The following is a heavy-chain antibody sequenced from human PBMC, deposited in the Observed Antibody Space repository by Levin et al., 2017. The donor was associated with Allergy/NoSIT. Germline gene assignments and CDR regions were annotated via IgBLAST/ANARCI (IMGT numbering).Heavy chain of an antibody. J-gene: IGHJ6*02. Sequence: GGSLRLSCTASGISFSLFGMHWVRQAPGKGLEWVAVIWYDGSNIKYGDSVKGRFTISRDNSMNTLYLQMNSLRAEDTAVYYCARDHGSGSLYGMDVWGQGTTVTVSS. D-gene: IGHD3-10*01. CDR3: ARDHGSGSLYGMDV. CDR1: GISFSLFG. CDR2: IWYDGSNI. V-gene: IGHV3-33*01.